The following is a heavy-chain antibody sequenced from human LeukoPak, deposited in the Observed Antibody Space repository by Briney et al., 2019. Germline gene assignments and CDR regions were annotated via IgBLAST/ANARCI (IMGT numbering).Heavy chain of an antibody. CDR1: GGSISSYY. CDR3: ARFDVIGDPYNWFDP. CDR2: IYTSGST. V-gene: IGHV4-59*10. Sequence: SETLSLTXTVYGGSISSYYWSWIRQPAGKGLEWIGRIYTSGSTNYNPSLKRRVTMSVDTSKNQFSLKLSSVTAADTAVYYCARFDVIGDPYNWFDPWGQGTLVTVSS. D-gene: IGHD3-10*01. J-gene: IGHJ5*02.